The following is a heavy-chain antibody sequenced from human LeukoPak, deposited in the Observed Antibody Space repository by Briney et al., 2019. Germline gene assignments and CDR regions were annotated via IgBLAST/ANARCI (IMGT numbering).Heavy chain of an antibody. CDR2: IAGGDEST. D-gene: IGHD1-1*01. CDR1: GFIFNTNG. Sequence: GGSLRLSCAISGFIFNTNGMNWVRQSPGKGLEWLAAIAGGDESTYYADSVKGRFAISRDNSKNTVFLHMNSLRVEDTAVYYCARGVYWSLDYWGQGTPVTVSS. J-gene: IGHJ4*02. V-gene: IGHV3-23*01. CDR3: ARGVYWSLDY.